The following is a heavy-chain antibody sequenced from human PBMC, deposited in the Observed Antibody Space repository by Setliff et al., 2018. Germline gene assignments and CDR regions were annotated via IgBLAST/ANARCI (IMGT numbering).Heavy chain of an antibody. J-gene: IGHJ6*03. CDR1: GGSISSYH. D-gene: IGHD4-17*01. CDR3: ARGDSDYGDPFAGVYYYYMDV. Sequence: PSETLSLTCTVSGGSISSYHWSWIRQPPGKGLEWIGYIYYSGSTNYNPSLKSRVTISVDTSNNHFSLKLISVTAADTAVYYCARGDSDYGDPFAGVYYYYMDVWGKGTTVTVSS. V-gene: IGHV4-59*01. CDR2: IYYSGST.